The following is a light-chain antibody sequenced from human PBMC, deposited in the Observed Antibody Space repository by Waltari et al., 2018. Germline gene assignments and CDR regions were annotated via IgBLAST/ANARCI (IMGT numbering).Light chain of an antibody. CDR2: DAS. CDR3: QQRAFWPPT. J-gene: IGKJ4*02. Sequence: ELVLTQSPATLSLSPGEGATLSCRASQCVSSSLAWIQQRTGQAPRLLIYDASSRVSGIPARFSGSGSGTDFTLTISGLEPEDFAVYYCQQRAFWPPTFGRGTKVEMK. CDR1: QCVSSS. V-gene: IGKV3-11*01.